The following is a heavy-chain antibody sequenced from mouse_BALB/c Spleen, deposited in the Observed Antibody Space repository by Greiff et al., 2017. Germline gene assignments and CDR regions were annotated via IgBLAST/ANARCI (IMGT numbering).Heavy chain of an antibody. J-gene: IGHJ4*01. Sequence: VQLQQSGAELVRPGTSVKISCKASGYTFTNYWLGWVKQRPGHGLEWIGDIYPGGGYTNYNEKFKGKATLTADTSSSTAYMQLSSLTSEDSAVYFCARSAIYYGNWYYAMDYWGQGTSVTVSS. D-gene: IGHD2-1*01. CDR1: GYTFTNYW. CDR3: ARSAIYYGNWYYAMDY. CDR2: IYPGGGYT. V-gene: IGHV1-63*02.